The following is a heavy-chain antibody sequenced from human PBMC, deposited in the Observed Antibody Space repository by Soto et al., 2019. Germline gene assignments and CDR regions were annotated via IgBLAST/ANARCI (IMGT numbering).Heavy chain of an antibody. J-gene: IGHJ3*02. CDR2: INAGNGNT. D-gene: IGHD3-16*01. CDR3: ARHYERDAFEI. Sequence: GASVKVSCKASGYTFTSYAMHWVRQAPGQRLEWMGWINAGNGNTNYSQKFQGRVTMTTDTSTSTAYMELRGLRSDDTAVYYCARHYERDAFEIWGQGTMVTVSS. CDR1: GYTFTSYA. V-gene: IGHV1-3*01.